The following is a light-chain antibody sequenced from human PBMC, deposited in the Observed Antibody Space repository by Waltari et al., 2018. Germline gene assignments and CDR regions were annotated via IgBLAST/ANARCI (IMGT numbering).Light chain of an antibody. CDR2: EVS. V-gene: IGLV2-8*01. CDR3: SSYAGSNNLV. CDR1: SSDVGGYNY. Sequence: QSALTQSPSASGSPGQSVTISCTGTSSDVGGYNYVPWYQQHPGKAPKLMIYEVSKRPSGVPDRFSGSKSGNTASLTVSGLQAEDEADYYCSSYAGSNNLVFGGGTKLTAL. J-gene: IGLJ2*01.